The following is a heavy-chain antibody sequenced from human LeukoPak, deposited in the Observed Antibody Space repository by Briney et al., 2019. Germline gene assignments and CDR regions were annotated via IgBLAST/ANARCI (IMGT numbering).Heavy chain of an antibody. J-gene: IGHJ5*02. V-gene: IGHV4-30-4*01. CDR1: GGSISSDNYQ. D-gene: IGHD3-10*01. CDR2: INYSGST. Sequence: SETLSLTCTVFGGSISSDNYQWSWIRQPPGKGLEWIGYINYSGSTYYNPSLKGRVTISVDTSKNHFSLKLSSVTAADTAVYYCARYGSGSTWFDPWGQGTLVTVSS. CDR3: ARYGSGSTWFDP.